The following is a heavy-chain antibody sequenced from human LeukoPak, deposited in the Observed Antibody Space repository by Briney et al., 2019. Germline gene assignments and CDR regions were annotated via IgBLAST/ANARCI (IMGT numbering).Heavy chain of an antibody. Sequence: ASVKVSCKASGYTFTSYYMHWVRQAPGQGLEWMGIINPSGGSTSYAQKFQGRVTMTRDTSTSTVYMELSSLRSEDTAVYHCARVAWDGYSFGYWGQGTLVTVSS. V-gene: IGHV1-46*01. D-gene: IGHD5-24*01. CDR2: INPSGGST. J-gene: IGHJ4*02. CDR3: ARVAWDGYSFGY. CDR1: GYTFTSYY.